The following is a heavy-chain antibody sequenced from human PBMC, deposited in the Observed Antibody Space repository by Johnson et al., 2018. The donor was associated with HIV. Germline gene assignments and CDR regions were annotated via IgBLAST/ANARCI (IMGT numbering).Heavy chain of an antibody. CDR2: INWNGDSS. D-gene: IGHD6-6*01. Sequence: MLLVESGGDVVRPGGSLRLSCAASGFTFDDYDMSWVRQAPGKGLEWVSGINWNGDSSSYADYVKGRFSISRDNVKNSMYLQMNSLRAEDTALYYCARGSPNRPFDVFDIWGQGTMVTVSS. J-gene: IGHJ3*02. V-gene: IGHV3-20*04. CDR1: GFTFDDYD. CDR3: ARGSPNRPFDVFDI.